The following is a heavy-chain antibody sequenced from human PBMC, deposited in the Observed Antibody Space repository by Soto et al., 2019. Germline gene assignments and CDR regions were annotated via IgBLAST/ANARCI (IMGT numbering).Heavy chain of an antibody. J-gene: IGHJ6*02. CDR2: ISSSGSTI. V-gene: IGHV3-48*03. CDR3: ARGGWYVVGYYYYGMDV. Sequence: GGSLRLSCAASGFTFSSYEMNWVRQAPGKGLEWVSYISSSGSTIYYADSVKGRFTISRDNAKNSLYLQMNSLRAEDTAVYYCARGGWYVVGYYYYGMDVWGQGTTVTVYS. D-gene: IGHD6-19*01. CDR1: GFTFSSYE.